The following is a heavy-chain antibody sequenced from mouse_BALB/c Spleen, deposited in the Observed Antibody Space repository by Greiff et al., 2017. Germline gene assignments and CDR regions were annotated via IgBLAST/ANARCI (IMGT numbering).Heavy chain of an antibody. CDR1: GYTFTDYE. V-gene: IGHV1-15*01. CDR3: TREGY. Sequence: VKVVESGAELVRPGASVTLSCKASGYTFTDYEMHWVKQTPVHGLEWIGAIDPETGGTAYNQKFKGKATLTADKSSSTAYMELRSLTSEDSAVYYCTREGYWGQGTTLTVSS. J-gene: IGHJ2*01. CDR2: IDPETGGT.